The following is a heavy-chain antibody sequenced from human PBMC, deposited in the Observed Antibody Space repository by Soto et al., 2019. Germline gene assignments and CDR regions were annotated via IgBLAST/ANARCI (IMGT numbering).Heavy chain of an antibody. CDR3: ASLGLYSRTPFPYDY. CDR2: IDPSDSYT. D-gene: IGHD6-13*01. Sequence: GESLKISCKGSGYSFTSYCISWVRQMPGKGLEWMGRIDPSDSYTNYSPSFQGHVTISADKSISTAYLQWSSLKAADTAMYYCASLGLYSRTPFPYDYWGQGTLVTVSS. J-gene: IGHJ4*02. V-gene: IGHV5-10-1*01. CDR1: GYSFTSYC.